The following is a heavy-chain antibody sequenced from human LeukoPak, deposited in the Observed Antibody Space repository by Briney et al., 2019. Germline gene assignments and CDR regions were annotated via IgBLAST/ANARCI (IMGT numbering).Heavy chain of an antibody. CDR3: TRDLGAGGWFDP. J-gene: IGHJ5*02. Sequence: ASVKVSCKASGYNFINYAMHWVRQAPGQGLEWMGWINAAIGNTKYSQKFQDRVSITRDTSASTVYMELSGLRSEDTAVYYCTRDLGAGGWFDPWGQGTLVTVSS. CDR1: GYNFINYA. D-gene: IGHD6-19*01. CDR2: INAAIGNT. V-gene: IGHV1-3*01.